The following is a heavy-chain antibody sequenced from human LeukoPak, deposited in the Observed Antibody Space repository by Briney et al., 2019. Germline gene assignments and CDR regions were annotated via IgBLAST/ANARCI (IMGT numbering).Heavy chain of an antibody. J-gene: IGHJ5*02. CDR1: GYSFTSYW. V-gene: IGHV5-51*01. Sequence: GESLKISCKGVGYSFTSYWIGWVRQMPGKGMEWMGVIYPGDSRTRYNPSFQGQVTISVDKSISTAYLQWFSLKAPDTAMYYCACRDLTSTWSYPWGQGTLVTVSS. CDR3: ACRDLTSTWSYP. CDR2: IYPGDSRT. D-gene: IGHD2-2*01.